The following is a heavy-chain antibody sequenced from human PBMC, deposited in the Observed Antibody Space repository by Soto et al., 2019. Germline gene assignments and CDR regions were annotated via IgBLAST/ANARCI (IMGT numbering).Heavy chain of an antibody. CDR2: ISGSGGST. J-gene: IGHJ6*02. Sequence: PGGSLRLSCAASGFTFSSYAMSWVRQAPGKGLEWVSAISGSGGSTYYADSVKGRFTISRDNSKNTLYLQMNSLRAEDTAVYYCAKDPGPANFYYYGMDVWGQGTTVTVSS. CDR3: AKDPGPANFYYYGMDV. CDR1: GFTFSSYA. V-gene: IGHV3-23*01.